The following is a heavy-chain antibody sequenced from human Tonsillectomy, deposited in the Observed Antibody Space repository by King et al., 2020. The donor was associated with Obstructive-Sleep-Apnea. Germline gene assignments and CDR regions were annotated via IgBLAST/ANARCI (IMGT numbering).Heavy chain of an antibody. CDR1: GGSFSGYY. CDR2: INHSGST. V-gene: IGHV4-34*01. J-gene: IGHJ4*02. D-gene: IGHD6-13*01. Sequence: HVQLQQWGAGLLKPSETLSLTCAVYGGSFSGYYWSWIRQPPGKGLEWIGEINHSGSTNYNPSFKSRVTISVDTSKNQFSLKLSSVTAADTAVYYCAREGVGLSSSLEWYWGQGTLVTVSS. CDR3: AREGVGLSSSLEWY.